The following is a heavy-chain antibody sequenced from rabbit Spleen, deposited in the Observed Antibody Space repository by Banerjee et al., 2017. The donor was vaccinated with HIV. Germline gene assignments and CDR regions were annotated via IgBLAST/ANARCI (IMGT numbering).Heavy chain of an antibody. D-gene: IGHD6-1*01. J-gene: IGHJ4*01. CDR1: GIDFNNYW. V-gene: IGHV1S40*01. CDR2: IGTGNSAAT. CDR3: ARNYDAYLNL. Sequence: QSLEESGGGLVQPGASLTLTCKASGIDFNNYWICWVRQAPGKGLEWIACIGTGNSAATAYASWAQGRFTISRTSSTTVTLQMTSLTAADTATYFCARNYDAYLNLWGQGTLVTVS.